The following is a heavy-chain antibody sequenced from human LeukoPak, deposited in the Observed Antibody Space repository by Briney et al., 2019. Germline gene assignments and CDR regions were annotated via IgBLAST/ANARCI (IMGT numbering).Heavy chain of an antibody. CDR3: ARSSGDDQLLDDDAFDI. V-gene: IGHV6-1*01. J-gene: IGHJ3*02. Sequence: SQTLSLTCAISGDSVSSNSAAWNWIRQSPSRGLEWLGRTYYRSKWYNDYAVSVKSRITINPDTSKNQFSLQPNSVTPEDTAVYYCARSSGDDQLLDDDAFDIWGQGAMVTVSS. CDR1: GDSVSSNSAA. D-gene: IGHD2-2*01. CDR2: TYYRSKWYN.